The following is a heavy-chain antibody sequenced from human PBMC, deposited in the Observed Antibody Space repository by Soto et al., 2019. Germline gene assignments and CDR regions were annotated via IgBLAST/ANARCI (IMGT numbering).Heavy chain of an antibody. V-gene: IGHV1-8*01. CDR2: MNPNSGNT. CDR1: GYTFTSYD. J-gene: IGHJ5*02. CDR3: ARAWGTTHIAVAGTWFDP. Sequence: GASVKVSCKASGYTFTSYDINWVRQATGQGLEWMGWMNPNSGNTGYAQKFQGRVTITADESTSTAYMELSSLRSEDTAVYYCARAWGTTHIAVAGTWFDPWGQGTLVTVSS. D-gene: IGHD6-19*01.